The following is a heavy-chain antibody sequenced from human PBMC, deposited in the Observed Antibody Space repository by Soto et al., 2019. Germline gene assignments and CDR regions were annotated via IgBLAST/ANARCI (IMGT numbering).Heavy chain of an antibody. CDR3: ARVAYCGGDCYNAEYFQH. D-gene: IGHD2-21*02. CDR2: IYYSGST. J-gene: IGHJ1*01. Sequence: QVQLQESGPGLVKPSQTLSLTCTVSGGSISSGDYYWSWIRQPPGKGLEWIGYIYYSGSTYSNPSLKSRVTISVDTSKNQFSLKLSSVTAADSAVYYSARVAYCGGDCYNAEYFQHWGQGTLVTVSS. V-gene: IGHV4-30-4*01. CDR1: GGSISSGDYY.